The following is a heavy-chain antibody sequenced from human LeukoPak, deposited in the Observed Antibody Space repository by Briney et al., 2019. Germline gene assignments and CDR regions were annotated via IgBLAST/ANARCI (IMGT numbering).Heavy chain of an antibody. Sequence: SETLSLTCTVSGGSISSYYWSWIRQPPGKGLEWIGYIYYSGSTNYNPSLKSRVTISVDTSKNQFSLKLSSVTAADSAVYYCARDYHRDNWFDPWGQGTLVTVTS. V-gene: IGHV4-59*01. CDR3: ARDYHRDNWFDP. CDR1: GGSISSYY. J-gene: IGHJ5*02. CDR2: IYYSGST.